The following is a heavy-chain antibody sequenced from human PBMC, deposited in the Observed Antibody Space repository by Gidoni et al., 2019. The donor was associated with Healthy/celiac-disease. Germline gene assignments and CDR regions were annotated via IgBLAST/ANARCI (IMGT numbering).Heavy chain of an antibody. V-gene: IGHV3-49*05. CDR2: IRSKAYGGTT. CDR1: GFTFGAYA. Sequence: EVQLVESGGGLVKPGRSLRLSCTASGFTFGAYAMSCFRQAPGKGLEWVGFIRSKAYGGTTEYAASVKGRFTISRDDSKSIAYLQMNSLKTEDTAVYYCTRDGVAARRPGYYYYYGMDVWGQGTTVTVSS. D-gene: IGHD3-3*01. CDR3: TRDGVAARRPGYYYYYGMDV. J-gene: IGHJ6*02.